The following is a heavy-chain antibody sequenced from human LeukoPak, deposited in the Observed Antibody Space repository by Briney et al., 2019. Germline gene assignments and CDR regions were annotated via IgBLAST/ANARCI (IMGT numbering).Heavy chain of an antibody. Sequence: SEKVSCKASGGTFSSYAISWVRQAPGQGLEWMGRIIPIFGIANYAQKFQGRVTITADKSTSTAYMELSSLRSEDTAVYYCARVKCSSTSCYRGYFDYWGQGTLVTVSS. CDR1: GGTFSSYA. V-gene: IGHV1-69*04. CDR3: ARVKCSSTSCYRGYFDY. CDR2: IIPIFGIA. J-gene: IGHJ4*02. D-gene: IGHD2-2*02.